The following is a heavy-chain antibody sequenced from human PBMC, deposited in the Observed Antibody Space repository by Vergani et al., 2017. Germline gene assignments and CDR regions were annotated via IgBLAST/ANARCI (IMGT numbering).Heavy chain of an antibody. Sequence: QVQLQESGPGLVKPPGTLSLTCAVSGGSISSNNFWSWVRQPPGKGLEWIGEIYHSGSTNYNPSLKSRVTISIDKSKNQFSLNLSSVTAADTAMYYCARVDTTMVYFDYWGQGNLVTVSS. CDR3: ARVDTTMVYFDY. CDR1: GGSISSNNF. J-gene: IGHJ4*02. V-gene: IGHV4-4*03. D-gene: IGHD5-18*01. CDR2: IYHSGST.